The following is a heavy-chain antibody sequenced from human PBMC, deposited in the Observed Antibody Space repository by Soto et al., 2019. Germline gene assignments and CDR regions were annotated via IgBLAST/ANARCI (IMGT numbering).Heavy chain of an antibody. V-gene: IGHV4-59*08. J-gene: IGHJ4*02. CDR1: GGSINNYF. CDR2: IYPIRST. D-gene: IGHD6-19*01. CDR3: ARRQSVAGHFDS. Sequence: QVQLQESGPGLVKPSETLSLTCTVSGGSINNYFWSWIRQPPGKGLEWIGYIYPIRSTTYNPSLKSRVTMSVDTSRNQISLTLSSVTAADTAVYYCARRQSVAGHFDSWGQGTLVTVSS.